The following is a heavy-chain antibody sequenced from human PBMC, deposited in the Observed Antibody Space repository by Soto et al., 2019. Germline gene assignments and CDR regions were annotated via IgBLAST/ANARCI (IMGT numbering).Heavy chain of an antibody. D-gene: IGHD3-3*01. CDR1: GFTFSSYA. Sequence: GGSLRLSCAASGFTFSSYAMHWVRQAPGKGLEWVAVISYDGSNKYYADSVKGRFTISRDNSKNTLYLQMNSLRAEDTAVYYCARGLRFLEWLFPPNWYFDLWGRGTLVTVSS. CDR2: ISYDGSNK. V-gene: IGHV3-30-3*01. J-gene: IGHJ2*01. CDR3: ARGLRFLEWLFPPNWYFDL.